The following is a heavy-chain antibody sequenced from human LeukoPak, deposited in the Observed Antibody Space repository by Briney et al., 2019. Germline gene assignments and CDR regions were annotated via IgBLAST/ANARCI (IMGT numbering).Heavy chain of an antibody. Sequence: PSETLSLTCTVSGGSISISSDYWGWIRQPPGKGLEWIGDIYYSGTTNCNPSLKSRVTMSVDTSKNQFSLKLNSATAADTAVYYCARRLSTRSYYLDDWGQGTLVTVSS. CDR2: IYYSGTT. V-gene: IGHV4-39*01. CDR3: ARRLSTRSYYLDD. J-gene: IGHJ4*02. CDR1: GGSISISSDY. D-gene: IGHD2/OR15-2a*01.